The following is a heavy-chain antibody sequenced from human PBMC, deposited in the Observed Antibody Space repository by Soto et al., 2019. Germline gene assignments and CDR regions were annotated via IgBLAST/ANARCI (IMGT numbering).Heavy chain of an antibody. D-gene: IGHD2-2*02. V-gene: IGHV4-34*01. CDR2: INHSGST. Sequence: PSETLSLTCAVYGGSFSGYYWIWIRQPPGKGLEWIGEINHSGSTNYNPSLKSRVTISVDTSKNQFSLKLSSVTAADTAVYYCARGDQLLYRVFWFDPWGQGTLVTVSS. CDR3: ARGDQLLYRVFWFDP. CDR1: GGSFSGYY. J-gene: IGHJ5*02.